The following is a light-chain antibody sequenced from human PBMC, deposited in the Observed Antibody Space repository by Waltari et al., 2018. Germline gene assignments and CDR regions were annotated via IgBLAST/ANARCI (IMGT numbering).Light chain of an antibody. Sequence: DIQMTQSPSSLSASVGDRVTITCRTSQSIDIYLRWYQQKAGKAPRLLIYAATHLQNGVPSRFSGSGSETDFTLTISSLQPEDFATYYCQQSYSTRWTFGQGTVVELK. CDR1: QSIDIY. CDR3: QQSYSTRWT. V-gene: IGKV1-39*01. CDR2: AAT. J-gene: IGKJ1*01.